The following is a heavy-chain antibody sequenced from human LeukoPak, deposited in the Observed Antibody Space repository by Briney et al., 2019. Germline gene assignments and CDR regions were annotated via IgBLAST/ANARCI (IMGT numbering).Heavy chain of an antibody. CDR1: GFTFTNYW. CDR3: ARESSVVRGVITDFDY. V-gene: IGHV3-7*01. J-gene: IGHJ4*02. Sequence: GGSLRLSCAASGFTFTNYWLSWVRQAPGKGLEWVANIKADGSEKFYVDSVKGRFTISRDNAKNSLYLQMNSLRAEDTAVYYCARESSVVRGVITDFDYWGQGTLVTVSS. D-gene: IGHD3-10*01. CDR2: IKADGSEK.